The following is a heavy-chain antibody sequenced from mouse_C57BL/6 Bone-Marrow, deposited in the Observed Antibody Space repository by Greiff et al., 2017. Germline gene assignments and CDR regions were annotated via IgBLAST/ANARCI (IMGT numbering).Heavy chain of an antibody. J-gene: IGHJ4*01. V-gene: IGHV1-53*01. CDR2: INPSNGGT. CDR1: GYTFTSYW. Sequence: QVQLQQPGAELVKPGASVKLSCKASGYTFTSYWMHWVKQRPGQGLEWIGNINPSNGGTNYNEKFKSKATLTVDKSSSTAYMQLSSLTSEDSAVYYCARSGYYYGSSGYYYAMDYWGQGTSVTVSS. CDR3: ARSGYYYGSSGYYYAMDY. D-gene: IGHD1-1*01.